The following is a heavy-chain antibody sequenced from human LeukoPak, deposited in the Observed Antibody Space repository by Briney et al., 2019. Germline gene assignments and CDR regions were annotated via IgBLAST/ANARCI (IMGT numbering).Heavy chain of an antibody. Sequence: GGSLRLSCAASGFTFSSYSMNWVRQAPGKGLEWVSSISSSSSYIYYADSVKGRFTISRDNAKNSLYLQMNSLRAEDTSVYYCARGTYDSGVDYWGQGTLVTVSS. CDR2: ISSSSSYI. D-gene: IGHD5-12*01. CDR1: GFTFSSYS. CDR3: ARGTYDSGVDY. V-gene: IGHV3-21*01. J-gene: IGHJ4*02.